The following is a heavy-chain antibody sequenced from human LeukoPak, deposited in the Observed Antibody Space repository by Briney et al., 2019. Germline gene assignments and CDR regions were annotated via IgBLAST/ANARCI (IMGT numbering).Heavy chain of an antibody. Sequence: GGSLRLSCAASGFTFSSYAMNWVRQAPGKGLEWVSAISGSAGSTYYADSVEGRFTISRDNSKNTLYLQNNSLRAEDMAVDYXXXXXXXXXXXXXXXXXXFDYWXXGXLVTVSS. CDR1: GFTFSSYA. CDR2: ISGSAGST. J-gene: IGHJ4*02. CDR3: XXXXXXXXXXXXXXXXXFDY. V-gene: IGHV3-23*01.